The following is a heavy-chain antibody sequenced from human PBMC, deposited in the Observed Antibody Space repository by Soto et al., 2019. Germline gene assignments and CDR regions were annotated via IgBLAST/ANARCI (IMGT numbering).Heavy chain of an antibody. Sequence: GGSLRLSCAASGFTFSSSSMNWVRQAPGEGLEWVSVISGSDGTTYYADSVKGRFTISRDNSKNTLYLDMNSLSAEDTALYYCAKSLSVSWKRYFEHWGQGTLVTVSS. J-gene: IGHJ1*01. CDR2: ISGSDGTT. D-gene: IGHD1-1*01. CDR3: AKSLSVSWKRYFEH. V-gene: IGHV3-23*01. CDR1: GFTFSSSS.